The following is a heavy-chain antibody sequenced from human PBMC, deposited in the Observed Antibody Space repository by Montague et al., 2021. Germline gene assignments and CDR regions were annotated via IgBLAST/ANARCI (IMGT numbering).Heavy chain of an antibody. J-gene: IGHJ5*01. V-gene: IGHV3-7*01. CDR1: GITFDYYW. Sequence: SLRLSCAASGITFDYYWMSWVRQAPGKGLEWVANINEDGSEKNYVDSVRGRFSISRDNTKNSLYLQMNSLRVEDTAVHYCARDRAAAGSWGHGTLVIVSS. D-gene: IGHD6-13*01. CDR3: ARDRAAAGS. CDR2: INEDGSEK.